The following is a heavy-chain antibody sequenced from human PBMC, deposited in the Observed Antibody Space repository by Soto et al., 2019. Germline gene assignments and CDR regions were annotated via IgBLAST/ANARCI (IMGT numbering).Heavy chain of an antibody. CDR2: IYYSGST. Sequence: QLQLQESGPGLVKPSETLSLTCTVSGGSISSSSYYWVWIRQPPGKGLEWIGSIYYSGSTYYNPSLKRRVTISVDTSKHQCSLKLSSVTAADTAVYYCARGGQYDILTGYYPIDYWGQGTLVTVSS. J-gene: IGHJ4*02. D-gene: IGHD3-9*01. CDR1: GGSISSSSYY. V-gene: IGHV4-39*01. CDR3: ARGGQYDILTGYYPIDY.